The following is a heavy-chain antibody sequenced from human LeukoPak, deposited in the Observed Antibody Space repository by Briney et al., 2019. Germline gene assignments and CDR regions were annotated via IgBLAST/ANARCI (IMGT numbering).Heavy chain of an antibody. Sequence: ASVKVSCKASGGTFSSYAISWVRQAPGPGLEWMGGIIPIFGTANYAQKFQGRVTITADKSTSTAYMELSSLRSEDTAVYYCASAVAGSVMDYWGQGTLVTVSS. CDR3: ASAVAGSVMDY. CDR1: GGTFSSYA. J-gene: IGHJ4*02. CDR2: IIPIFGTA. D-gene: IGHD6-19*01. V-gene: IGHV1-69*06.